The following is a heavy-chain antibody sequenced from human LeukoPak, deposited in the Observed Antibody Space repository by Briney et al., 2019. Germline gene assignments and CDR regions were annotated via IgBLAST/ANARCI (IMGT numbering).Heavy chain of an antibody. D-gene: IGHD2-8*01. CDR3: ASLVGYCTNGVCRGWFDP. Sequence: SETLFLTCTVSGGSISSSSYYWGWIRQPPGKGLEWIGSIYYSGSTYYNPSLKSRVTISVDTSKNQFSLKLSSVTAADTAVYYCASLVGYCTNGVCRGWFDPWGQGTLVTVSP. V-gene: IGHV4-39*07. J-gene: IGHJ5*02. CDR2: IYYSGST. CDR1: GGSISSSSYY.